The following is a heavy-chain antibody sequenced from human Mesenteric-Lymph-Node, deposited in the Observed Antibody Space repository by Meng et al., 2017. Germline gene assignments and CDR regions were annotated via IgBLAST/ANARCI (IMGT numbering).Heavy chain of an antibody. CDR3: ARSYSGYDRGVDY. CDR2: ISYDGSNK. Sequence: GESLKISCAASGFTFSSYAMHWVRQAPGKGLEWVAVISYDGSNKYYADSVKGRFTISRDNSKNTLYLQMNSLRAEDTAVYYCARSYSGYDRGVDYWGQGTLVNGAS. J-gene: IGHJ4*02. D-gene: IGHD5-12*01. CDR1: GFTFSSYA. V-gene: IGHV3-30*01.